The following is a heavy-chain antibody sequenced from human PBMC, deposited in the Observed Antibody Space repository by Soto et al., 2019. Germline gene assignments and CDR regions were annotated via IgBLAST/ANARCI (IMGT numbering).Heavy chain of an antibody. V-gene: IGHV3-7*03. Sequence: GGSLRLSCAASGFTFSSYAMSWVRQAPGKGLEWVANIKQDGSDTYYVDSVKGRFTISRDNSKNPLYLQMNSLRAEDTAVYYCATMTTVTTLPTDYWGQGTLVTVSS. CDR3: ATMTTVTTLPTDY. D-gene: IGHD4-4*01. CDR1: GFTFSSYA. J-gene: IGHJ4*02. CDR2: IKQDGSDT.